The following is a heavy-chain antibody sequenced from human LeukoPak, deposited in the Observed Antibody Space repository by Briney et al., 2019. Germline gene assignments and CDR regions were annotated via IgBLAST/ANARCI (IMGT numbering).Heavy chain of an antibody. CDR3: ARAVRSGAYYYYYGMDV. V-gene: IGHV1-8*01. Sequence: GASVKVSCKASGYTFTSYDIHWVRQATGQGLEWMGWMNPNSGNTGYAQKFQGRVTMTRNTSISTAYMELSSLRSEDTAVYYCARAVRSGAYYYYYGMDVWGQGTTVTVSS. J-gene: IGHJ6*02. CDR2: MNPNSGNT. D-gene: IGHD2-15*01. CDR1: GYTFTSYD.